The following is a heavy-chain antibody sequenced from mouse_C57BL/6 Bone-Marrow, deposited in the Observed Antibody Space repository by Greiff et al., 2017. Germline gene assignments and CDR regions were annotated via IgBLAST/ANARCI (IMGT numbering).Heavy chain of an antibody. CDR3: ARGGYDVPYAMDY. D-gene: IGHD2-2*01. J-gene: IGHJ4*01. CDR2: IYPGSGNT. V-gene: IGHV1-66*01. CDR1: GYSFTSYY. Sequence: QVQLQQSGPELVKPGASVKISCKASGYSFTSYYIHWVKQRPGQGLAWIGWIYPGSGNTTYNEKFKGKATLTADTSSSTAYMQLSSLTSEDSAVYNCARGGYDVPYAMDYWGQGTSVTVSS.